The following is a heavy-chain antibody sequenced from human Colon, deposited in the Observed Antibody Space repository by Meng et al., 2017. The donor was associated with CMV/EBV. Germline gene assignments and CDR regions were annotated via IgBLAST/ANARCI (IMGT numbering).Heavy chain of an antibody. V-gene: IGHV1-2*02. CDR1: GYPFSDYF. J-gene: IGHJ4*02. D-gene: IGHD5-18*01. Sequence: ASVKVSCKASGYPFSDYFIHWVRQAPGQGLEWMGWINPNSGGTHYAQMFKGRITMTTDTSITTGNMELRSLRSDDTAVYYCARTKDIGDTPVETFFDYWGQGTLVPSPQ. CDR2: INPNSGGT. CDR3: ARTKDIGDTPVETFFDY.